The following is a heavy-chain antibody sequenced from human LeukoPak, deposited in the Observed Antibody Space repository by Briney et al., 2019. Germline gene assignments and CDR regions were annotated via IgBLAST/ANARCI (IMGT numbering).Heavy chain of an antibody. CDR3: AKGVKIVSGKYFFDY. J-gene: IGHJ4*02. CDR1: GFTFSSYA. Sequence: GGSLRLSCSASGFTFSSYAMHWVRQAPGKGLEYVSAISSNGGSTYYADSVRGRFTISRDNSKNTLYLQMNSLRAEDTAVYYCAKGVKIVSGKYFFDYWGQGTLVTVSS. D-gene: IGHD5/OR15-5a*01. CDR2: ISSNGGST. V-gene: IGHV3-64*04.